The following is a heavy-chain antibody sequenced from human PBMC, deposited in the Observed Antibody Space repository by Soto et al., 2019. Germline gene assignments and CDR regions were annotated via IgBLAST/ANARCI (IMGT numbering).Heavy chain of an antibody. V-gene: IGHV3-48*02. CDR3: ASGIVVSSLYDY. Sequence: GGSLRLSGSASGFTFSSYSMNWVRQAPGKGLEWVSYISSSSSTIYYADSVKGRFTISRDNAKNSLYLQMNSLRDEDTAVYYCASGIVVSSLYDYWGQGTLVTVSS. CDR1: GFTFSSYS. J-gene: IGHJ4*02. D-gene: IGHD3-22*01. CDR2: ISSSSSTI.